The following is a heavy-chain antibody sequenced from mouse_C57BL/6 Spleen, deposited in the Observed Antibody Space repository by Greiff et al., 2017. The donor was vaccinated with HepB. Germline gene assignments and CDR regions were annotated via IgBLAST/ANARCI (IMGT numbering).Heavy chain of an antibody. CDR3: ARSYGYFDY. D-gene: IGHD1-1*02. CDR1: GFTFSSYA. CDR2: ISDGGCYT. Sequence: EVQLVESGGGLVKPGGSLKLSCAASGFTFSSYAMSWVRQTPEKRLEWVATISDGGCYTYYPDNVKGRFTISRDNAKNNLYLQMSHLKSEDTAMYYCARSYGYFDYWGQGTTLTVSS. V-gene: IGHV5-4*01. J-gene: IGHJ2*01.